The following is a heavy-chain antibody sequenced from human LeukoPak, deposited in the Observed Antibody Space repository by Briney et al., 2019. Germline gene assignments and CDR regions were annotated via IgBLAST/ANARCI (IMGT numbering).Heavy chain of an antibody. V-gene: IGHV3-73*01. CDR2: IRSKAHNYAT. D-gene: IGHD5-18*01. Sequence: GGSLKLSCAASGFTFSGSAMHWVRQASGKGLEWVGRIRSKAHNYATAYAASVKGRFTISRDDSKNTAYLQMNSLKTEDTAVYYCARARMDTAMVLFDYWGQGTLVTVSS. CDR3: ARARMDTAMVLFDY. J-gene: IGHJ4*02. CDR1: GFTFSGSA.